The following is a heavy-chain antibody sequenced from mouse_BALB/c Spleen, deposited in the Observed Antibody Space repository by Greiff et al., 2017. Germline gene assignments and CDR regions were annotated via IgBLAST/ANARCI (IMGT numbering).Heavy chain of an antibody. Sequence: QVQLQQSGAELMKPGASVKISCKATGYTFSSYWIEWVKQRPGHGLEWIGEILPGSGSTNYNEKFKGKATFTADTSSNTAYMQLSSLTSEDSAVYYCARGDTTATWDYWGQGTLVTVSA. J-gene: IGHJ3*01. D-gene: IGHD1-2*01. CDR2: ILPGSGST. CDR1: GYTFSSYW. V-gene: IGHV1-9*01. CDR3: ARGDTTATWDY.